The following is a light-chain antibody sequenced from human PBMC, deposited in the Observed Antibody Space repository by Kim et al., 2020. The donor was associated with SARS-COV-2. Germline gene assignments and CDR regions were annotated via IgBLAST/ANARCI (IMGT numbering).Light chain of an antibody. CDR3: QSADSSGTYPVV. J-gene: IGLJ2*01. CDR2: KDS. CDR1: ALPKQY. V-gene: IGLV3-25*03. Sequence: GQTARFNSSGDALPKQYADWYQQKPCQAPVLVIDKDSERPSGIPERFSGSRSGTTVTLTISGDQAEDEADYYCQSADSSGTYPVVFGGGTQLTVL.